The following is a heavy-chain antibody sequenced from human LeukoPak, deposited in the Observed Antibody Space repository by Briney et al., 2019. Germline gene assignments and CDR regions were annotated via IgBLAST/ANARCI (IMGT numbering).Heavy chain of an antibody. V-gene: IGHV1-2*02. D-gene: IGHD2-2*01. CDR1: GYTFTSYG. Sequence: ASVKVSCKASGYTFTSYGISWVRQAPGQGLEWMGWINPNSGGTNYAQKFQGRVTMARDTSISTAYMELSRLRSDDTAVYYCAREPAASPRFYYFDYWGQGTLVTVSS. CDR2: INPNSGGT. CDR3: AREPAASPRFYYFDY. J-gene: IGHJ4*02.